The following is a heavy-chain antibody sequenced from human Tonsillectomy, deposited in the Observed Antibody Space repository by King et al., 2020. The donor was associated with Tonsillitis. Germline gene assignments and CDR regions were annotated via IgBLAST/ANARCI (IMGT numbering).Heavy chain of an antibody. V-gene: IGHV3-73*01. CDR2: IRSNTNKFTT. D-gene: IGHD6-13*01. Sequence: VQLVESGGGFVQPGGSLTLSCAASGFTFSNSAMHWVRQAPGKGLEWVGRIRSNTNKFTTAYTASVKGRFTISRDDSKRMAFLQMNSLKIEDTAVYYCASWQQLAPFDHGGQGILVIVSS. CDR3: ASWQQLAPFDH. J-gene: IGHJ4*02. CDR1: GFTFSNSA.